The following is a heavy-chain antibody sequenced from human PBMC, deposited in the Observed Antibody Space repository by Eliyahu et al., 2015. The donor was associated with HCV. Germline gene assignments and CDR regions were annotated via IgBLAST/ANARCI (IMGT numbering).Heavy chain of an antibody. CDR2: FSYDGSNK. CDR1: XFTFXING. J-gene: IGHJ3*01. CDR3: AKDLCGYFPCAFDF. D-gene: IGHD5-18*01. Sequence: QVQLVESGGGVVQPGRXLRLSCAVXXFTFXINGMXWVRQAPGKGLEWVAFFSYDGSNKYYADSVKGRFTISRDNSRDTLYLQMGSLRAEDTAVYYCAKDLCGYFPCAFDFWGQGTKVTVSS. V-gene: IGHV3-30*18.